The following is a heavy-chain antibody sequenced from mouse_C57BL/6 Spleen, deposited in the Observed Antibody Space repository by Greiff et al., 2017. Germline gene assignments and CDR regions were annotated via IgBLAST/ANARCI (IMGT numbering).Heavy chain of an antibody. CDR3: ARDRRNWDEKEYCARDY. J-gene: IGHJ4*01. Sequence: EVKLQESEGGLVQPGSSMKLSCTASGFTFSDYYMAWVRQVPEKGLEWVANINSDGSSTYSLDSLKSRFIISRDKAKNILYLQMSSLKSEDTATYDCARDRRNWDEKEYCARDYWGQGTSVTVSS. D-gene: IGHD4-1*02. CDR1: GFTFSDYY. CDR2: INSDGSST. V-gene: IGHV5-16*01.